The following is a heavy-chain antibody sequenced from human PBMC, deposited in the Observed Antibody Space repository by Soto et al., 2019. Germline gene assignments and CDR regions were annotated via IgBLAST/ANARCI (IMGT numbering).Heavy chain of an antibody. J-gene: IGHJ4*02. CDR3: EREFPYYVSSYSYLDY. V-gene: IGHV6-1*01. Sequence: SHTLSLTCAISGDSVSDNSAAWNWIMQSPSRGLEWLGRTYYRSKWYNDYAVSVKSRITVTPDTSKNQFSLHLNSVTPEDTAVYHCEREFPYYVSSYSYLDYWAQGALVTVSS. D-gene: IGHD3-16*01. CDR2: TYYRSKWYN. CDR1: GDSVSDNSAA.